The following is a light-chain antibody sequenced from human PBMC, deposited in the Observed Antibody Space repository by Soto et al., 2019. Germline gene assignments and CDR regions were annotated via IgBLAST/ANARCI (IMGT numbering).Light chain of an antibody. CDR3: QQLNSYPLT. CDR1: QGISSY. V-gene: IGKV1-9*01. J-gene: IGKJ4*01. Sequence: DIQLTQSPSFLSASVGDRVTITCRASQGISSYLAWYQQKPGKAPKLLIYAASTLQSGVPSRFSGSGSGTEFTIKISSLQPDDFATYYCQQLNSYPLTFGGGTKVEIK. CDR2: AAS.